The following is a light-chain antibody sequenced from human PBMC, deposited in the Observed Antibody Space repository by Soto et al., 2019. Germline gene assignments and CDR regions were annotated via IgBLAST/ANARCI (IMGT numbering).Light chain of an antibody. CDR2: GAS. J-gene: IGKJ4*01. CDR3: QEHNHWHPIT. Sequence: EIVLTQSPGTLSLSPGERATLSCRASQSVSSSYLAWYQQKPGQAPRLLIYGASIRATGIPARFSGSGSGTEFTLTISSLQSEDLAAYYCQEHNHWHPITFGGGTKVDIK. CDR1: QSVSSSY. V-gene: IGKV3-15*01.